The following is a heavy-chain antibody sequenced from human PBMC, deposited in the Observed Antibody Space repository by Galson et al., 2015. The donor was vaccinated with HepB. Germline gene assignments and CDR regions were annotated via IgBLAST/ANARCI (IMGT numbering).Heavy chain of an antibody. J-gene: IGHJ6*02. CDR1: GFTFSSYS. Sequence: LRLSCAASGFTFSSYSMNWVRQAPGKGLEWVSYISGSSTTIYYADSVKSRFTISRDNSKNTLYLQMNSLRAEDTAVYYCARPYAPFYYYGMDVWGQGTTVTVSS. D-gene: IGHD2-2*01. V-gene: IGHV3-48*01. CDR3: ARPYAPFYYYGMDV. CDR2: ISGSSTTI.